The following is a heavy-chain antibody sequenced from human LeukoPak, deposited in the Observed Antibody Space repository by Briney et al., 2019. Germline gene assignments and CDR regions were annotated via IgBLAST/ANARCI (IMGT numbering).Heavy chain of an antibody. CDR3: ARVLQSSGKLDY. V-gene: IGHV1-2*02. J-gene: IGHJ4*02. D-gene: IGHD4-23*01. CDR2: INPNNGGT. Sequence: GASVKVSCKASGYTFTGYYMHWVRQASGQGLEWMGWINPNNGGTNYAQKFQGRVTMTRDTSISTVYMELSRQRSDDTAVFYCARVLQSSGKLDYWGQGTLVTVSS. CDR1: GYTFTGYY.